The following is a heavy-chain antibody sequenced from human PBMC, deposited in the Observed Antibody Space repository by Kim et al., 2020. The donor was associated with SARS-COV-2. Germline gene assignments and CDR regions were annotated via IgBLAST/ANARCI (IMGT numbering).Heavy chain of an antibody. Sequence: LKRRVTISVDTSKNQFSLKLSSVTAADTAVYYCARRRITIFGVDRYYFDYWGQGTLVTVSS. V-gene: IGHV4-34*01. J-gene: IGHJ4*02. D-gene: IGHD3-3*01. CDR3: ARRRITIFGVDRYYFDY.